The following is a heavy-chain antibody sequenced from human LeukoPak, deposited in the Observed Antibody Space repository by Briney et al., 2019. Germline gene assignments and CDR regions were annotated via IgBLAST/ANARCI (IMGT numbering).Heavy chain of an antibody. CDR2: INPNSGGT. J-gene: IGHJ6*03. Sequence: ASVKVSCKASGYTFTGYYMHWVRQAPGQGLEWMGWINPNSGGTNYAQKFQGRVTITADESTSTAYMELSSLRSEDTAVYYCARRNYYYYYMDVWGKGTTVTISS. CDR1: GYTFTGYY. CDR3: ARRNYYYYYMDV. V-gene: IGHV1-2*02.